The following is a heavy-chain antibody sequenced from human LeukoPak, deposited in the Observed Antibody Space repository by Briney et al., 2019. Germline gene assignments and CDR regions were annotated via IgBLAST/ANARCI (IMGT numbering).Heavy chain of an antibody. CDR3: AREGGPYRPLDY. CDR2: VNLQGST. V-gene: IGHV4-4*02. Sequence: PSETLSLTCGVSGGSITNTNYWTWVRQPPGKGLEWIGEVNLQGSTIYNPSLMGRVAISVDTSENHISLQLTSVTAADTAVYYCAREGGPYRPLDYSGQGTLVTVSS. J-gene: IGHJ4*02. CDR1: GGSITNTNY.